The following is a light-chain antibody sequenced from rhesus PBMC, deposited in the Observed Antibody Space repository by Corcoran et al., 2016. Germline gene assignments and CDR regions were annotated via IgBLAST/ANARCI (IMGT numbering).Light chain of an antibody. Sequence: DIQMTQSPSSLSASVGDRVTITCRASQSISNYLNWYQQEPGKAPKLLIYSASSLQSGVPSRFSGSGSGTEFTLTISSLQPEVFATYYCQQFKNYRTFGHGAKVEI. J-gene: IGKJ1*01. CDR2: SAS. CDR3: QQFKNYRT. CDR1: QSISNY. V-gene: IGKV1-41*01.